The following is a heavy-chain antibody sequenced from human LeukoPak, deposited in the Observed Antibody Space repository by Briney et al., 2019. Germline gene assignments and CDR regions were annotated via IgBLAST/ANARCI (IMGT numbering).Heavy chain of an antibody. Sequence: SEILSLTCAVHGGSFSDYDWTWIRQSPGKGLEWIGEISERGSTNYNPSLGSRITISLDTSKNQFSLHVRSVVAADTAVYYCARTVYSNNWAPANWFHPWGQGTLVTVSS. CDR2: ISERGST. CDR1: GGSFSDYD. CDR3: ARTVYSNNWAPANWFHP. J-gene: IGHJ5*02. V-gene: IGHV4-34*01. D-gene: IGHD4-11*01.